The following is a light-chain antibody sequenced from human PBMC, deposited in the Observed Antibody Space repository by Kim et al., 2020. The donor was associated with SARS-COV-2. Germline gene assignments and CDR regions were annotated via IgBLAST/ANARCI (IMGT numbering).Light chain of an antibody. CDR3: GSRDITGDHRL. V-gene: IGLV3-19*01. CDR2: EKD. J-gene: IGLJ2*01. CDR1: SLSIHF. Sequence: SSELTQDPAVSVALGQTVRITCQGDSLSIHFASWYQQKAGQAPILVMYEKDNRPSGIPERFSGSGSGPTASFTITGAQAEDEADYYCGSRDITGDHRLFG.